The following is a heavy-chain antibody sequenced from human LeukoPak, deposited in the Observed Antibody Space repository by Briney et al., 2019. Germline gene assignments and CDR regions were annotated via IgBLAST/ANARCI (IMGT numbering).Heavy chain of an antibody. CDR1: GFTFRNHW. Sequence: GASLRLSCAASGFTFRNHWMHWVRQPPGKGLVWLSRISSDGSSTTYADSVKGRFTISRDNAKNTLYLQMNNLRAEDTAMYYCARDQRVTGRPDIDYWGQGTLVIVSS. J-gene: IGHJ4*02. CDR3: ARDQRVTGRPDIDY. CDR2: ISSDGSST. D-gene: IGHD6-6*01. V-gene: IGHV3-74*03.